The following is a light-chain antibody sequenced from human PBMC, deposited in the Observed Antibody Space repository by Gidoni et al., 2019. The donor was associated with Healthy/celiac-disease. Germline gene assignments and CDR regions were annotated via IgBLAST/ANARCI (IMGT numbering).Light chain of an antibody. CDR2: GAS. Sequence: VLTQSPGTLSLSPGERATLSCRASQSVSSSYLAWYQQKPGQAPRLLIYGASSRATGIPDMFSGSGSGTDFTLTISRLEPEDFAVYYCQQYGSSRTFGQGTKVEIK. V-gene: IGKV3-20*01. J-gene: IGKJ1*01. CDR1: QSVSSSY. CDR3: QQYGSSRT.